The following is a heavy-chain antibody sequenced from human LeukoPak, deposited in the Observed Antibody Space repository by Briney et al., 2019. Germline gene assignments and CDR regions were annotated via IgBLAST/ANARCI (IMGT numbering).Heavy chain of an antibody. V-gene: IGHV4-39*07. CDR1: GGSISSSSYY. J-gene: IGHJ4*02. CDR3: ARYGSGSPYYFDY. D-gene: IGHD3-10*01. CDR2: IYYSRST. Sequence: PSETLSLTCTVSGGSISSSSYYWGWIRQPPGKGLEWIGSIYYSRSTYYNPSLKSRVTISVDTSKNQFSLKLSSVTAADTAVYYCARYGSGSPYYFDYWGQGTLSPSPQ.